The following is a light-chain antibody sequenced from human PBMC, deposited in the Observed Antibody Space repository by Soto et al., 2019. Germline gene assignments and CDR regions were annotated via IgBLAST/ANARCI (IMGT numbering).Light chain of an antibody. CDR3: ISYTGSSTSYV. J-gene: IGLJ1*01. Sequence: QSALTQPASVSGSPGQSITISCSGTSSDVGSYNYVAWYQQFSGKTPKLIIYGVSSRAPGVSSRFSGSKSGNTASLTISGLQAEDEADYYCISYTGSSTSYVFGTGSQVTVL. CDR1: SSDVGSYNY. CDR2: GVS. V-gene: IGLV2-14*01.